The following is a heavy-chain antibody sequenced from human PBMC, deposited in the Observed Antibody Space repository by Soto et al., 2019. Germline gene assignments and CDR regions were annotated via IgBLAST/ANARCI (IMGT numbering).Heavy chain of an antibody. CDR1: GFTFSSYA. Sequence: PVGSLRLSCAASGFTFSSYAMSWVRQAPGKGLEWVSAISGSGGSTYYADSVKGRFTISRDNSKNTLYLQMNSLRAEDTAVYYCAKKMGSGYYEHNYYYGMDVCGQRTTVTVSS. CDR3: AKKMGSGYYEHNYYYGMDV. CDR2: ISGSGGST. V-gene: IGHV3-23*01. J-gene: IGHJ6*02. D-gene: IGHD3-22*01.